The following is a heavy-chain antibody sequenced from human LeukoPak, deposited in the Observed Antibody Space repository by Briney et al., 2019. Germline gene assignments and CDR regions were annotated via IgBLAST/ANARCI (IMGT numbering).Heavy chain of an antibody. CDR1: GFTFSSYS. Sequence: GGSLRLSCAASGFTFSSYSMNWVRQAPGKGLEWVSSISSSSSYIYYADSVKGRFTISRDNAKNSLYLQMNSLRAEDTAVYYWARGGIIAAAVPGNWFAPGGQGPLVTVSS. D-gene: IGHD6-13*01. V-gene: IGHV3-21*01. CDR3: ARGGIIAAAVPGNWFAP. CDR2: ISSSSSYI. J-gene: IGHJ5*02.